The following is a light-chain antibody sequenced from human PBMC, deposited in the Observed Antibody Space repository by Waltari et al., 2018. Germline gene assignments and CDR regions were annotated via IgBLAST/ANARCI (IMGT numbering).Light chain of an antibody. J-gene: IGLJ1*01. CDR3: QVWDANNDPGV. CDR2: SDS. CDR1: NIGTKS. Sequence: SYVLTQPPSVSVAPGKTARITCGGNNIGTKSVHWYQQKPGQAPILVISSDSDRPSGIPERFAGSNSGNTATLTISRVEAADEADYYCQVWDANNDPGVFGTGTEVTVL. V-gene: IGLV3-21*04.